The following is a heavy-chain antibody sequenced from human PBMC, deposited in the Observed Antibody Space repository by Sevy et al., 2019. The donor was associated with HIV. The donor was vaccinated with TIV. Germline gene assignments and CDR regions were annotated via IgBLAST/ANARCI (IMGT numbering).Heavy chain of an antibody. D-gene: IGHD6-13*01. CDR3: ARGSRSERWGQSQLSPSGWFDP. Sequence: GGSLRLSCAASGFTFSSYDMHWVRQATGKGLEWVSAIGTAGDTYYPGSVKGRFTISRENAKNSLYLQMNSLRAGDTAVYYCARGSRSERWGQSQLSPSGWFDPWGQGTLVTVSS. V-gene: IGHV3-13*01. CDR1: GFTFSSYD. CDR2: IGTAGDT. J-gene: IGHJ5*02.